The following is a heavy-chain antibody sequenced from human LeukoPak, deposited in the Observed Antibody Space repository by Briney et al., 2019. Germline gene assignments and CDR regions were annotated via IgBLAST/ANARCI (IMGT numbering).Heavy chain of an antibody. V-gene: IGHV3-30*18. CDR1: GFAFRSYG. Sequence: GGSLRLSCAASGFAFRSYGMHLVRQAPGKGLEWVATISYDGNNKHYADSVKGRFTISRDNSKNTLYLQMNSLRAEDTAVYYCAKISQAYYDILTGSDNWGQGTLVTVSS. J-gene: IGHJ4*02. D-gene: IGHD3-9*01. CDR2: ISYDGNNK. CDR3: AKISQAYYDILTGSDN.